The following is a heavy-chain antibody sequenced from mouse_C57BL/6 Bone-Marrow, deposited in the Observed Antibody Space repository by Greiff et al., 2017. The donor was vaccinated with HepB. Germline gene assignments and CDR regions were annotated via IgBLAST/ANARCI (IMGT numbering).Heavy chain of an antibody. Sequence: EVKLVESGGGLVQSGRSLRLSCATSGFTFSDFYMEWVRQAPGKGLEWIAASRNKANDYTTEYRASVKGRFIVSRDTSQSILYLQMNALRAEDTAIYYCARDNYYGSSYVKFAYWGQGTLVTVSA. CDR3: ARDNYYGSSYVKFAY. V-gene: IGHV7-1*01. J-gene: IGHJ3*01. D-gene: IGHD1-1*01. CDR1: GFTFSDFY. CDR2: SRNKANDYTT.